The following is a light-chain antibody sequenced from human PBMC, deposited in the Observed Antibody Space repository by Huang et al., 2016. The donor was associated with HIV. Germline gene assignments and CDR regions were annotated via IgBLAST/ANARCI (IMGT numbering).Light chain of an antibody. CDR2: GAS. CDR1: QGVSNN. Sequence: EIVMTQSPATLSVSPGERATLSCRASQGVSNNIAWYQQKPGQTPRLFIHGASTRATCIAAKFSVRGSGTDFTLTITSLQPEDSAVYYCQHYNNWPPWTFGPGTQVEI. CDR3: QHYNNWPPWT. V-gene: IGKV3D-15*01. J-gene: IGKJ1*01.